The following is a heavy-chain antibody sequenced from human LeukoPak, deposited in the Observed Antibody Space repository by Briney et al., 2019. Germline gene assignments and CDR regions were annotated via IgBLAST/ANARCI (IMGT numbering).Heavy chain of an antibody. CDR2: ISYSGDTT. Sequence: GGSLRLSCAVSGFTFSNYAMSWVRQAPGKGLEWVSTISYSGDTTYYADSVKGRFTISRDNSKNTLYLQMNSLRADDTAVYFCAKSPRLLAAAGTFDYRGQGSLVTVSS. J-gene: IGHJ4*02. V-gene: IGHV3-23*01. CDR3: AKSPRLLAAAGTFDY. D-gene: IGHD6-13*01. CDR1: GFTFSNYA.